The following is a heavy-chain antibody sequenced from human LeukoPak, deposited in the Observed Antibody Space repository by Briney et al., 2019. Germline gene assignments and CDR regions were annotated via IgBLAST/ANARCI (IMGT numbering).Heavy chain of an antibody. CDR2: IYYSGNT. CDR3: ARHRSRDSSGYLIDY. CDR1: GGSISSSSYY. J-gene: IGHJ4*02. Sequence: SETLSLTCTVSGGSISSSSYYWGWIRQPPGKGLEWIGSIYYSGNTYYNPSLKSRLTISVDTSKNQFSLKLSSVTAADTAVYYCARHRSRDSSGYLIDYWGQGTLVTVSS. D-gene: IGHD3-22*01. V-gene: IGHV4-39*01.